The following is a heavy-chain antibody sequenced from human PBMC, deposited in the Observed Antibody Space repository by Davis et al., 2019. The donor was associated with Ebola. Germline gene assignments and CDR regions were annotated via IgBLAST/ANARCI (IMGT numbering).Heavy chain of an antibody. Sequence: SVKVSCKASGGTFSSYAISWVRQAPGQGLEWMGGIIPIFGTANYAQKFQGRVTITADKSTSTAYMELSSLRSEDTAVYYCAREYCSSTSCYRYYYYGMDVWGQGTTVTVSS. V-gene: IGHV1-69*06. CDR3: AREYCSSTSCYRYYYYGMDV. CDR1: GGTFSSYA. CDR2: IIPIFGTA. D-gene: IGHD2-2*01. J-gene: IGHJ6*02.